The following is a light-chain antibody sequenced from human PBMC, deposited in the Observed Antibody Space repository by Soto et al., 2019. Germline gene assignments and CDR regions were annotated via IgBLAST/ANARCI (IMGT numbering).Light chain of an antibody. CDR1: QSVSSSY. V-gene: IGKV3-20*01. Sequence: EIVLTQSPGTLSLSPGERATLSCRARQSVSSSYLAWYQHKPGRAPRLLIDGTSSRATGIPDRFSGSGSGTDFTLTISRLEPEDLAVYYCQQYGSLVTFGQGTKVDIK. CDR3: QQYGSLVT. J-gene: IGKJ1*01. CDR2: GTS.